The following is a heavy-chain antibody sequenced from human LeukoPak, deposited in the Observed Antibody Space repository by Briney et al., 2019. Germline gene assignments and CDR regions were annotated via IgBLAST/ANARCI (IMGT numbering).Heavy chain of an antibody. V-gene: IGHV4-59*08. CDR3: ARHDFYY. CDR2: IYYSGIT. J-gene: IGHJ4*02. CDR1: GGSIKPYY. Sequence: SETLSLTCTVSGGSIKPYYWSWIRQPPGKGLEWIGYIYYSGITNYDSALKGRVTISVDTSKNQFSLRLTSVTASDTAVYHCARHDFYYWGQGSLVTVSS.